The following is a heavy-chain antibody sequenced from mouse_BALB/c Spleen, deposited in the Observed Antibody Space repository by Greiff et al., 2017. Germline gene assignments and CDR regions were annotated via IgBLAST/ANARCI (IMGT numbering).Heavy chain of an antibody. CDR2: IYPGDGDT. CDR3: ARFDGYYGDYAMDY. V-gene: IGHV1-87*01. J-gene: IGHJ4*01. CDR1: GYTFTSYW. Sequence: QVQLQQSGAELARPGASVKLSCKASGYTFTSYWMQWVKQRPGQGLEWIGAIYPGDGDTRYTQKFKGKATLTADKSSSTAYMQLSSLASEDSAVYYCARFDGYYGDYAMDYWGQGTSVTVSS. D-gene: IGHD2-3*01.